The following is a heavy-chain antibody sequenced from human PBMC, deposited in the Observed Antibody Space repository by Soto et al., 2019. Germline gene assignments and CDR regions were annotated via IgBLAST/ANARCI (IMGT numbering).Heavy chain of an antibody. V-gene: IGHV1-2*04. D-gene: IGHD6-13*01. CDR1: GYTFTGYY. Sequence: QVQLVQSGAEVKKPGASVKVSCKASGYTFTGYYMHWVRQAPGQGLEWMGWINPNSGGTNYAQKFQGWVTMTRDTSISTAYMELRRLRSDDTAVYYCARGGDRAAAGTYWFDPWGQGTLVTVSS. CDR2: INPNSGGT. J-gene: IGHJ5*02. CDR3: ARGGDRAAAGTYWFDP.